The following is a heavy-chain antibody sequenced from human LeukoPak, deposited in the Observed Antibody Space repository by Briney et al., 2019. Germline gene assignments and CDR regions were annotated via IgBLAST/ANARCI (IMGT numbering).Heavy chain of an antibody. CDR3: ARDRGHSTSYYRFDY. V-gene: IGHV4-59*01. CDR2: ISYTGSTT. CDR1: GGSISSYY. J-gene: IGHJ4*02. Sequence: SETLSLTCTISGGSISSYYWSWIRQPPGKGLEWIGYISYTGSTTSYNPSLKSRVTISVDTSKNQLSLKLSSVTAADTAVYYCARDRGHSTSYYRFDYWGQGTLVTVSS. D-gene: IGHD6-13*01.